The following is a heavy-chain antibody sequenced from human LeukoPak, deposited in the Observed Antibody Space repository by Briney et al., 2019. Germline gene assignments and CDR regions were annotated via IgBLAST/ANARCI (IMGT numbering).Heavy chain of an antibody. D-gene: IGHD2-15*01. CDR2: IYSGGST. CDR1: GFTVSSNY. V-gene: IGHV3-66*01. J-gene: IGHJ3*02. CDR3: AREAKVGLLGAFDI. Sequence: GGSLRLSCAASGFTVSSNYMNWVRQAPGKGLEWVSIIYSGGSTYYADSVKGRFSISRDNSKNTLYLQMNSLRAEDTAVYYCAREAKVGLLGAFDIWGQGTMVTVSS.